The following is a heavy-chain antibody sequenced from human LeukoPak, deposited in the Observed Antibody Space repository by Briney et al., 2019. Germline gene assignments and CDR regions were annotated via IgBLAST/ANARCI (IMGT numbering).Heavy chain of an antibody. CDR1: GFTFSDYY. D-gene: IGHD3-10*01. Sequence: GGSLRLSCAASGFTFSDYYMSWIRQAPGKGLEWVSYISSSGSTIYYADSVKGRFTISRDNAKNSLYLQMNSLRAEDTAVYYCARKTFTMVRGAAFDIWGQGTMVTVSS. V-gene: IGHV3-11*04. CDR2: ISSSGSTI. CDR3: ARKTFTMVRGAAFDI. J-gene: IGHJ3*02.